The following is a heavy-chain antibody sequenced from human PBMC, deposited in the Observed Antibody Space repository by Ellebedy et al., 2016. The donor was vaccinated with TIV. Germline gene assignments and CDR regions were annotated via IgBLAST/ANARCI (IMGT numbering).Heavy chain of an antibody. Sequence: GESLKISCAASGFTFSSYGMHWVRQAPGKGLEWEAVIWYDGSDKYYADSGKGRFTISRDNSKNTLYLQMNGLRAEDTAVYYCAKDRIVGARKFDDWGQGTLVTVSS. CDR3: AKDRIVGARKFDD. J-gene: IGHJ4*02. V-gene: IGHV3-33*06. CDR1: GFTFSSYG. CDR2: IWYDGSDK. D-gene: IGHD1-26*01.